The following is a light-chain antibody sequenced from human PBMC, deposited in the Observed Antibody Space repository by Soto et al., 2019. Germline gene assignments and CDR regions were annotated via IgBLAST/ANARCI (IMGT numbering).Light chain of an antibody. CDR3: SSYTISSTYV. CDR1: NSDVGGYNY. Sequence: QSALTQPASVSGSPGQSITISCTGTNSDVGGYNYVSWYQHHPGQAPQLMIYDVSNRPSGVSNRFSGSKYGNTASLTISGLQAEDEADYYCSSYTISSTYVFGTGTQLTVL. CDR2: DVS. J-gene: IGLJ1*01. V-gene: IGLV2-14*03.